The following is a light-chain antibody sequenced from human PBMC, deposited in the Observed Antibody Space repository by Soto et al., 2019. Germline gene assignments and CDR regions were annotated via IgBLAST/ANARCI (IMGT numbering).Light chain of an antibody. CDR2: GAS. J-gene: IGKJ4*01. Sequence: DIVLTQSPGTLSFSPGERATLSCRASQSVSSSYLAWYQQKPGQAPRLLIYGASSRATGIPDRLSGSGSGNDFTLKISRLEPEDFAVYYCQQYGSLLTFGGGTKVDIX. CDR1: QSVSSSY. CDR3: QQYGSLLT. V-gene: IGKV3-20*01.